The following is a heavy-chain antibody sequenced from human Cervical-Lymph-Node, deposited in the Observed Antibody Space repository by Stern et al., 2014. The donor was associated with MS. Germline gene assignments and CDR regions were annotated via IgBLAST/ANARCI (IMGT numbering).Heavy chain of an antibody. CDR3: ATIVYYYYGMDV. CDR2: ISYDGSNK. J-gene: IGHJ6*02. CDR1: GFIFSSYD. D-gene: IGHD2-15*01. V-gene: IGHV3-30*03. Sequence: QDQLVQSGGGVVQPGRSLRLSCAASGFIFSSYDIHWVRQAPGKGLEWVAIISYDGSNKYYADSVKGRFTISRDNSKNTLYLQMNSLRVEDTAVYYCATIVYYYYGMDVWGQGTTVIVSS.